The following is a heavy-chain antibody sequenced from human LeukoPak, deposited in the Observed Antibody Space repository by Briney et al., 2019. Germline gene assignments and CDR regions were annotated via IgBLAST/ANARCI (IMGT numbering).Heavy chain of an antibody. CDR2: ISSSGSTI. D-gene: IGHD3-10*01. V-gene: IGHV3-11*01. J-gene: IGHJ4*02. Sequence: GGSLRLSCAASGFTFSDYYMSWIRQAPGKGLEWVSYISSSGSTIYYADSVKGRFTISRDNAKNSLYLQMNSLRAEDTAVYYCARDSNYGSGSPNKYYFDYWGQGTLVTVSS. CDR3: ARDSNYGSGSPNKYYFDY. CDR1: GFTFSDYY.